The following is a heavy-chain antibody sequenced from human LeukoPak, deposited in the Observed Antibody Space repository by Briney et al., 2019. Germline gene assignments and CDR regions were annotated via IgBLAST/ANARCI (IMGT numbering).Heavy chain of an antibody. Sequence: SETLSLTCTVPGVSISSSSYYWGWIRQPPGKGLEWIGNIYYSGSTYYNPSLKSRVTISVDTSKNQFSLELSSVTAADTAVYYCARGQGYCSGGSCYRWFDPWGQGTLVTVSS. CDR1: GVSISSSSYY. V-gene: IGHV4-39*07. J-gene: IGHJ5*02. CDR2: IYYSGST. D-gene: IGHD2-15*01. CDR3: ARGQGYCSGGSCYRWFDP.